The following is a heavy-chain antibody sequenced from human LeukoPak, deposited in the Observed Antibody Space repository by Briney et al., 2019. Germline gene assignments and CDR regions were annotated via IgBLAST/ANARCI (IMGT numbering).Heavy chain of an antibody. J-gene: IGHJ4*02. CDR3: ATDPPNPGIYYDY. V-gene: IGHV1-2*02. D-gene: IGHD3-10*01. CDR1: GYTFSGHY. Sequence: ASAKVSCKASGYTFSGHYMHWVRQAPGQGLEWMGWINPNGDDTNYAQKFQGRVTMTRDTSISTAYMELNRLRADDTALYYCATDPPNPGIYYDYWGQGTLVTVSS. CDR2: INPNGDDT.